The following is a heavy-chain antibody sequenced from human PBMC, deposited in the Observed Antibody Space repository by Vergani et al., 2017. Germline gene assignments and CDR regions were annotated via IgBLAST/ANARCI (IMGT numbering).Heavy chain of an antibody. CDR1: GFTFSSYA. V-gene: IGHV3-30-3*01. J-gene: IGHJ4*02. D-gene: IGHD2-2*01. CDR2: ISYDGSNK. CDR3: ARKGGEGYCSSTSCPFDY. Sequence: QVQLVESGGGVVQPGRSLRLSCAASGFTFSSYAMHWVRQAPGKGLDWVAVISYDGSNKYYADSVKGRFTISRDNSKNTLYLQMNSLRAEDTAVYYCARKGGEGYCSSTSCPFDYWGQGTLVTVSS.